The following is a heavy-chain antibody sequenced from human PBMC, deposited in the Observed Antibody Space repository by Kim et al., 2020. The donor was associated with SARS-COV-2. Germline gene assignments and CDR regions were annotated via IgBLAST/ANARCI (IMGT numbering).Heavy chain of an antibody. CDR2: INSDGSST. Sequence: GGSLRLSCAASGFTFSIYWMHWVRQAPGKGLVWVSHINSDGSSTRYAYSVKGRFTNSRNNAKNTLYLQMNSLRAEDTAMYYYARGYNYVMDVWGQGTTVTVSS. CDR3: ARGYNYVMDV. CDR1: GFTFSIYW. V-gene: IGHV3-74*01. J-gene: IGHJ6*02.